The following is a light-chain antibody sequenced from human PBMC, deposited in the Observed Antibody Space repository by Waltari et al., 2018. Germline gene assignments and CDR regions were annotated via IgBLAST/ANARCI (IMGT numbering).Light chain of an antibody. CDR3: QQNSNWPLT. CDR2: GAS. CDR1: QGISSS. Sequence: EIVMTQSPATLSLSPGERATLSCRASQGISSSLAWFQQKPGQAPRLLVYGASSRAIGIPDRFSGSGSGTEFTLTISSLEPEDVAFYYCQQNSNWPLTFGGGTKVEIK. V-gene: IGKV3D-15*01. J-gene: IGKJ4*01.